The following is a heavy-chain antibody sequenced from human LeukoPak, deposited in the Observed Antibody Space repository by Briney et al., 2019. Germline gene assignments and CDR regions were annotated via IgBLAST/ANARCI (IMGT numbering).Heavy chain of an antibody. CDR2: ISWSSGTI. CDR3: AKDFTFLGRHQFDY. D-gene: IGHD3-10*01. V-gene: IGHV3-9*01. Sequence: PGRSLRLSCAASGFTFGDYGMHWVRQRPGKGLEWVSGISWSSGTIVYADSVKGRFTISRDNAKNALYLQMNNLRPDDTALYYCAKDFTFLGRHQFDYWGQGTLVTVSS. CDR1: GFTFGDYG. J-gene: IGHJ4*02.